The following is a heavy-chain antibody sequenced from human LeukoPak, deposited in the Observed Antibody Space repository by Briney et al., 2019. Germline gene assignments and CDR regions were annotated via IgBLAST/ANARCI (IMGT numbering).Heavy chain of an antibody. D-gene: IGHD6-13*01. CDR2: ISGSGGST. CDR3: ANDPGSSSWYSVNIFDY. J-gene: IGHJ4*02. Sequence: GGSLRLSCAASGFTFSSYAMSWVRQAPGKGLEWVSAISGSGGSTYYADSVKGRFTISRDNSKNTLYLQMNSLRAEDTAVYYCANDPGSSSWYSVNIFDYWGQGTLVTVSS. CDR1: GFTFSSYA. V-gene: IGHV3-23*01.